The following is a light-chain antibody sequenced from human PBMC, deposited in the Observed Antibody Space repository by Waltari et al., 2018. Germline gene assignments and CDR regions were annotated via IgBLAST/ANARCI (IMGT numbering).Light chain of an antibody. J-gene: IGLJ3*02. V-gene: IGLV6-57*02. CDR3: QSYDSSLWV. Sequence: NFMLTQPHSVSESPGKTVTISCTASSGSISSNYVQWYQQSPGSAPTTVIYEDNQRPSGVPDRFSGSIDSSSNSASLTISGLKTEDEADYYCQSYDSSLWVFGGGTKLTVL. CDR2: EDN. CDR1: SGSISSNY.